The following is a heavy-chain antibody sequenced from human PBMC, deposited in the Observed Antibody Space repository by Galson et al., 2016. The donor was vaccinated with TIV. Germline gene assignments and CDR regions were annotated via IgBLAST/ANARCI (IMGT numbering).Heavy chain of an antibody. CDR3: ARDAGTYYHAFDV. CDR2: IYYSGNT. V-gene: IGHV4-30-4*01. J-gene: IGHJ3*01. CDR1: GGSISNGDYY. D-gene: IGHD3-22*01. Sequence: TLSLTCAVFGGSISNGDYYWSWIRQPPGKGLEWIGYIYYSGNTKINPSLKCRLTMSVDRSRNQFSLSLYSVTAADTAVYFCARDAGTYYHAFDVWGQGTMVTVSS.